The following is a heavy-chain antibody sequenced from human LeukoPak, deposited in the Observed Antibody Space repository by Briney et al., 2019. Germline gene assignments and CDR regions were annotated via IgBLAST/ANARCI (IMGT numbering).Heavy chain of an antibody. J-gene: IGHJ4*02. V-gene: IGHV3-53*01. CDR3: ARLHYDVLTGPFDY. CDR1: GFTLRVNY. CDR2: IYSGGAT. Sequence: GGSLRLSCVASGFTLRVNYMSWVRQASGKGLEWVSIIYSGGATFYADSVKGRFTISRESSKNTLWLQMNSLTAEDTAVYYCARLHYDVLTGPFDYWGQGTLVTVSS. D-gene: IGHD3-9*01.